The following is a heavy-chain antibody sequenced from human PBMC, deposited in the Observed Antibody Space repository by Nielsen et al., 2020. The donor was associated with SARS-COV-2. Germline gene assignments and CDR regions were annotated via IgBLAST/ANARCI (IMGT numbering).Heavy chain of an antibody. CDR2: MNPNSGNT. Sequence: ASVKVSCKASGYTFTSYDINWVRQATGQGLEWMGWMNPNSGNTGYAQKFQGRVTMTRNTSISTAYMELSSLRSEDTAVYYCARLPGDGSGSYYKGYYYYGMDVWGQGTTVTVSS. CDR3: ARLPGDGSGSYYKGYYYYGMDV. V-gene: IGHV1-8*01. J-gene: IGHJ6*02. CDR1: GYTFTSYD. D-gene: IGHD3-10*01.